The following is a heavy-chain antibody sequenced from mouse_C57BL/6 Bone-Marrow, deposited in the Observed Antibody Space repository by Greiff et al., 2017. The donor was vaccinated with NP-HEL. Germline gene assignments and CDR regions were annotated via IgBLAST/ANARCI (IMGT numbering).Heavy chain of an antibody. D-gene: IGHD1-1*02. CDR1: GFTFSSYG. CDR3: ARQGYGY. V-gene: IGHV5-6*01. CDR2: ISSGGSYT. Sequence: VESGGDLVKPGGSLKLSCAASGFTFSSYGMSWVRQTPDKRLEWVATISSGGSYTYYPDSVKGRFTISRDNAKNTLYLQMSSLKSEDTAMYYCARQGYGYWGQGTTLTVSS. J-gene: IGHJ2*01.